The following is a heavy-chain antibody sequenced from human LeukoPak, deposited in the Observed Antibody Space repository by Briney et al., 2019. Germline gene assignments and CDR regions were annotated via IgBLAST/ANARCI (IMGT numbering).Heavy chain of an antibody. CDR2: IFYSGNT. D-gene: IGHD3-22*01. CDR1: GGSVSSGDYY. Sequence: SETLSLTCTVSGGSVSSGDYYWSWIRQHPGKGLQWIGHIFYSGNTHYNPSLKSRLNISIDTSKNQFSLRLSSVAAADTAVYYCARAPTSPYYYDSSGYYYFDYWGQGTLVTVSS. J-gene: IGHJ4*02. CDR3: ARAPTSPYYYDSSGYYYFDY. V-gene: IGHV4-31*03.